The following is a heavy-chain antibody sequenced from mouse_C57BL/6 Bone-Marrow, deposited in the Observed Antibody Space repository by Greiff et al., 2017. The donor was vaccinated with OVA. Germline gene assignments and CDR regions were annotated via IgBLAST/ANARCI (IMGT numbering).Heavy chain of an antibody. V-gene: IGHV1-55*01. Sequence: QVQLQQPGAELVKPGASVKMSCKASGYTFTSYWITWVKPRPGQGLEWIGDIYPGSGSTNYHEKFKSKATLTVDTSSSTAYMQLSSLTSEDSAVYYGAREGDYYGSSIAYWGQGTLVTVSA. CDR1: GYTFTSYW. CDR3: AREGDYYGSSIAY. CDR2: IYPGSGST. D-gene: IGHD1-1*01. J-gene: IGHJ3*01.